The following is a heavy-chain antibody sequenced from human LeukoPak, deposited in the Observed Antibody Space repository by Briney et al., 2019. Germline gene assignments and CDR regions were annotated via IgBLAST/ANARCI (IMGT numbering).Heavy chain of an antibody. V-gene: IGHV1-69*05. J-gene: IGHJ1*01. CDR3: ARDRTFYYGSGSYYNGYFQH. CDR1: GGTFSSYA. Sequence: GASVKVSCKASGGTFSSYAISWVRQAPGQGLEWMGRSIPIFGTANYAQKFQGRGTITTDESTRTAYMELSSLRSEDTAVYYCARDRTFYYGSGSYYNGYFQHWGQGTLVTVSS. CDR2: SIPIFGTA. D-gene: IGHD3-10*01.